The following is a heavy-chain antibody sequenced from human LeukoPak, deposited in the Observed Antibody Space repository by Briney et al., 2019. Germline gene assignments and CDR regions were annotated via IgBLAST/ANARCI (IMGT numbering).Heavy chain of an antibody. CDR3: ARRGYSYGHNWFDP. D-gene: IGHD5-18*01. J-gene: IGHJ5*02. CDR2: ISSSSSTI. V-gene: IGHV3-48*04. CDR1: GFTFSSYS. Sequence: GGSLRLSCAASGFTFSSYSMNWDLQAPGKGLEWVSYISSSSSTIYYADSVKGRFTISRDNAKNSLYLQMNSLRAEDTAVYYCARRGYSYGHNWFDPWGQGTLVTVSS.